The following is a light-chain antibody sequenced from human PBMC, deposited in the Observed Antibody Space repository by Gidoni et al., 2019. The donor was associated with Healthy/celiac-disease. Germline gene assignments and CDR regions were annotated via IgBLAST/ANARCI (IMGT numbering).Light chain of an antibody. Sequence: DIQLTQSPSFLSASVGDRVTIPCRASQGISSYLAWYQQKPGKAPKLLIYAASTLQSGVPSRFSGSGSGKEFTLTISSLQPEDFATYYCQQLNSYPPTFGGGTKVEIK. V-gene: IGKV1-9*01. J-gene: IGKJ4*01. CDR3: QQLNSYPPT. CDR2: AAS. CDR1: QGISSY.